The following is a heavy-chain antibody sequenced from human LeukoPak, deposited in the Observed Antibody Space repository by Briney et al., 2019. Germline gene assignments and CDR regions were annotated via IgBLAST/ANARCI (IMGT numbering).Heavy chain of an antibody. D-gene: IGHD1-14*01. CDR3: ARQRYNWNHAGY. V-gene: IGHV4-39*01. CDR2: IYYSGST. CDR1: GGSISSSSYY. J-gene: IGHJ4*02. Sequence: SETLSLTCTVSGGSISSSSYYWGWIRQPPGKGLEWVGSIYYSGSTYYNPSPKSRATISVDMSKNQFSLRLNSVTAADTAVYYCARQRYNWNHAGYWGRGILVTVSS.